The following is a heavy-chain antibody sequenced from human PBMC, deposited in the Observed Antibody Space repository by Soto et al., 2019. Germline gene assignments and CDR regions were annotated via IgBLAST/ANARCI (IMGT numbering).Heavy chain of an antibody. CDR1: GGSISSGGYY. D-gene: IGHD1-26*01. J-gene: IGHJ5*02. V-gene: IGHV4-31*03. CDR2: IYYSGST. CDR3: ARGPSKALPRHYRRPNWFDP. Sequence: SETLSLTCTVSGGSISSGGYYWSWIRQHPGKGLEWIGYIYYSGSTYYNPSLKSRVTISVDTSKNQFSLKLSSVTAADTAVYYCARGPSKALPRHYRRPNWFDPWGQGTLVTVSS.